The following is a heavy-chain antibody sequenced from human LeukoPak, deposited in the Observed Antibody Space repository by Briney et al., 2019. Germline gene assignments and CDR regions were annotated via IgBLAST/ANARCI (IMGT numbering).Heavy chain of an antibody. D-gene: IGHD3-22*01. CDR1: GYSFTTYW. CDR2: IYPGDSDT. CDR3: ARGDDSDDGHYYKRGDPYWFDP. J-gene: IGHJ5*02. V-gene: IGHV5-51*01. Sequence: GESLKISFQASGYSFTTYWIDWVRPMPGKGLEWMGVIYPGDSDTRYSPSFQGHVTISADESISTAYLQWSSLQAADTAMYYCARGDDSDDGHYYKRGDPYWFDPWGQGTLVTVSS.